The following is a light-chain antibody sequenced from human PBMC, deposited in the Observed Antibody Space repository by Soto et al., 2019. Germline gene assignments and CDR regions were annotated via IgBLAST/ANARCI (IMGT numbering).Light chain of an antibody. CDR2: GAS. CDR1: QSVSSD. J-gene: IGKJ1*01. Sequence: EIVMTQSPATLSVSPGERATLSCRASQSVSSDLAWYQQKPGQALRLLIYGASTRATGIPARSSGSGSGTDFTLTISSLQSEDFAVYYCQQYNDWPQTFGQGTKVEVK. V-gene: IGKV3-15*01. CDR3: QQYNDWPQT.